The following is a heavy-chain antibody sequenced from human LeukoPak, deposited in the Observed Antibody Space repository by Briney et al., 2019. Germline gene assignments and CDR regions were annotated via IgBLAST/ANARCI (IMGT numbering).Heavy chain of an antibody. D-gene: IGHD3-10*01. J-gene: IGHJ3*02. CDR1: RYTFTGYY. Sequence: ASVKVSCKASRYTFTGYYMHWVRQAPGQGLEWMGWINPNSGGTNYAQKFQGRVTMTRDTSISTAYMELSRLRSDDTAVYYCARVNSWFGELPQLGLDDAFDIWGQGTMVTVSS. V-gene: IGHV1-2*02. CDR3: ARVNSWFGELPQLGLDDAFDI. CDR2: INPNSGGT.